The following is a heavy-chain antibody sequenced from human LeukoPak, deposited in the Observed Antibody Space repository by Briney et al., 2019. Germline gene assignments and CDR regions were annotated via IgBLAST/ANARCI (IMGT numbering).Heavy chain of an antibody. CDR2: IYYSGST. D-gene: IGHD3-10*01. CDR3: ARLDTMVRGELDP. Sequence: SETLSLTCTVSGGSISSYYWSGIRQPPGKGLEWIGYIYYSGSTNYNPSLKSRVTISVDTSKNQFSLKLSSVTAADTAVYYCARLDTMVRGELDPWGQGTLVTVSS. V-gene: IGHV4-59*08. J-gene: IGHJ5*02. CDR1: GGSISSYY.